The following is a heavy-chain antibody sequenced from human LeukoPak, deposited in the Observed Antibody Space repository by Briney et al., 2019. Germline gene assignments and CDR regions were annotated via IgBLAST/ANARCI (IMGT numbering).Heavy chain of an antibody. J-gene: IGHJ4*02. Sequence: GASVEVSCKASRYTFTGYYMHWVRQAPGQGLEWMGWINPIIGATNYAQNVQGRVTMTRDTSISTAYMELSRLRSDDTAMYYCARGGGYCGGDCYDYWGQGTLVTVSS. V-gene: IGHV1-2*02. CDR3: ARGGGYCGGDCYDY. CDR1: RYTFTGYY. D-gene: IGHD2-21*01. CDR2: INPIIGAT.